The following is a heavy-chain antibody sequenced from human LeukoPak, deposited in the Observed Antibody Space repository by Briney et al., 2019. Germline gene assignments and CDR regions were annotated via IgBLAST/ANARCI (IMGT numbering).Heavy chain of an antibody. CDR2: IHYSGSS. J-gene: IGHJ4*02. V-gene: IGHV4-59*01. CDR1: GDSIIGYY. D-gene: IGHD5-18*01. CDR3: GRSEVDTTAQWDD. Sequence: PSETLSLTCTVSGDSIIGYYWSWIRQPPGKGLEWIGYIHYSGSSNYNPSLQSRVTISVDTSRGHFSLKLSSATAADTAVYYCGRSEVDTTAQWDDWGQGILVTVSS.